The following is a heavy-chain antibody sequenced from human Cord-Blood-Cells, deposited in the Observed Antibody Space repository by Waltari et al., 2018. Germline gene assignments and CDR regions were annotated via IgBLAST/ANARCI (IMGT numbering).Heavy chain of an antibody. V-gene: IGHV3-21*01. CDR2: ISSSSSYI. CDR3: ARPDDDAFDI. J-gene: IGHJ3*02. Sequence: EVQLVESGGGMVKPGGARRLYCAASGLTFSSYSMNWVRQAPGKGLEWVSSISSSSSYIYYADSVKGRFTISRDNAKNSLYLQMNSLRAEDTAVYYCARPDDDAFDIWGQGTMVTVSS. CDR1: GLTFSSYS.